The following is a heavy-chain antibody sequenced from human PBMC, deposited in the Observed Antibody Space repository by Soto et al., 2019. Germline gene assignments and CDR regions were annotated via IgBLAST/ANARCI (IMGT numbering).Heavy chain of an antibody. CDR2: ISSSSSTI. J-gene: IGHJ5*02. Sequence: GSLRLSCVASGFTFSSYSMNWVRQAPGQGLEWISYISSSSSTIYYEDSVKGRFTISRDNAKNSLYLHMNSLRDEDTAVYYCARGEDIVVVVAATASNWFDPWGQGTLVTVSS. CDR1: GFTFSSYS. V-gene: IGHV3-48*02. D-gene: IGHD2-15*01. CDR3: ARGEDIVVVVAATASNWFDP.